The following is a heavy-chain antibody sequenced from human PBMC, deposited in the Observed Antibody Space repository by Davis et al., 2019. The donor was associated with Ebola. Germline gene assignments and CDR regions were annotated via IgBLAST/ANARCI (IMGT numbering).Heavy chain of an antibody. D-gene: IGHD1-14*01. CDR2: IYYSGST. Sequence: MPSETLSLTCTVSGGSISSYYWSWIRQPPGKGLEWIGYIYYSGSTNYNPSLKSRVTISVDTSKNQFSLKLSSVTAADTAIYYCAILTGNNWFDPWGQGTLVAVSS. J-gene: IGHJ5*02. CDR1: GGSISSYY. CDR3: AILTGNNWFDP. V-gene: IGHV4-59*08.